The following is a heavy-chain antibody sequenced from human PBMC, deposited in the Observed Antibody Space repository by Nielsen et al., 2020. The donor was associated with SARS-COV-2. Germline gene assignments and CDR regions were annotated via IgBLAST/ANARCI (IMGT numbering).Heavy chain of an antibody. Sequence: GESLTISCAASGFTFSSYAMSWVRQAPGKGLEWVSAISGSGGGTYYADSVKGRSTISRDNSRNTLYLQMNSLRVEDTAIYFCAKDDVVRGDAYDIWGQGTVVTVSS. CDR1: GFTFSSYA. J-gene: IGHJ3*02. D-gene: IGHD3-10*01. CDR3: AKDDVVRGDAYDI. CDR2: ISGSGGGT. V-gene: IGHV3-23*01.